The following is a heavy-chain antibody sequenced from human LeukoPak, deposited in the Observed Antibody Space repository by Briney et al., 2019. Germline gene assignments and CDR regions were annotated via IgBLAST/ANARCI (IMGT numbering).Heavy chain of an antibody. CDR1: GYIFTTYD. D-gene: IGHD7-27*01. V-gene: IGHV1-8*03. Sequence: ASVKVSCKXSGYIFTTYDIGWVRQATGQGLEWMGWLNPNSGNAGYAQKFQGRVTISRNTSISTAYMELSSLRSGDTAIYYCARRKFLGWFDPWGQGTLVTVSS. CDR3: ARRKFLGWFDP. J-gene: IGHJ5*02. CDR2: LNPNSGNA.